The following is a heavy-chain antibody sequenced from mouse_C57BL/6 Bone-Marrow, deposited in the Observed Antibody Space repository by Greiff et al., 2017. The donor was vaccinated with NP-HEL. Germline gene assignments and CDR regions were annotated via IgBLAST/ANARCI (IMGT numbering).Heavy chain of an antibody. J-gene: IGHJ4*01. CDR2: IYPGSGNT. CDR3: ARRGYGFYAMDY. CDR1: GYTFTDYY. D-gene: IGHD2-10*02. V-gene: IGHV1-76*01. Sequence: QVQLKESGAELVRPGASVKLSCKASGYTFTDYYINWVKQRPGQGLEWIARIYPGSGNTYYNEKFKGKATLTAEKSSSTAYMQLSSLTSEDSAVYFCARRGYGFYAMDYWGQGTSVTVSS.